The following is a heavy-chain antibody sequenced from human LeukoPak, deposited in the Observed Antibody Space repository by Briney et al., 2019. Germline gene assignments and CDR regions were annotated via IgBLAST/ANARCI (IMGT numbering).Heavy chain of an antibody. V-gene: IGHV4-34*01. Sequence: PSETLSLTCAVYGGSFSGFYWSWIRQPQGKGLEWIGEIHYSGNTNYNPSLRSRVTISLDTPNNQFSLKLSSVTAADTAVYYCARVGCSGGSCYPDYWGQGTLVTVSS. J-gene: IGHJ4*02. D-gene: IGHD2-15*01. CDR1: GGSFSGFY. CDR3: ARVGCSGGSCYPDY. CDR2: IHYSGNT.